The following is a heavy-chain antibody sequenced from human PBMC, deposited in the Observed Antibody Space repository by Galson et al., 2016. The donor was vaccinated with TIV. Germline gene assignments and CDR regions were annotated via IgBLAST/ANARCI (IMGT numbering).Heavy chain of an antibody. CDR3: ARPPYCGGDCSKYDS. CDR2: TNAANGHT. CDR1: GYAFTIYP. Sequence: SVKVSCKASGYAFTIYPIHWVRQAPGQSLEWMGRTNAANGHTKYSQRFQGRVTITRDTSTTTAYMELSSLRSEDTAVYYCARPPYCGGDCSKYDSWGQGTLVTVSS. D-gene: IGHD2-21*01. V-gene: IGHV1-3*01. J-gene: IGHJ4*02.